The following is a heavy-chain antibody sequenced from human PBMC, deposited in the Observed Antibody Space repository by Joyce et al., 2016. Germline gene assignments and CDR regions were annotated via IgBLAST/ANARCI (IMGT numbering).Heavy chain of an antibody. CDR3: ARDRDMVTFGGVIVTPGY. CDR1: GYTFPSYG. V-gene: IGHV1-18*04. J-gene: IGHJ4*02. Sequence: QVQLVQSGAEVKKPGASVKVSCKASGYTFPSYGITWVRQAPGQGLEWMGWIKTYNGNTNEAQRLQGRVTMTTDTATSTAYMELRSRRSDDTAVYYCARDRDMVTFGGVIVTPGYWGQGTLVTVST. CDR2: IKTYNGNT. D-gene: IGHD3-16*02.